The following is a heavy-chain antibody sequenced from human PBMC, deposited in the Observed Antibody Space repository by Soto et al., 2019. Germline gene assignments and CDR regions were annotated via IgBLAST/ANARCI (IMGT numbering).Heavy chain of an antibody. Sequence: QVQLQESGPGLVKPSQTLSLTCTVSGGSISSGDYYWSWIRQHPGKGLEWIGYIYYSGSTYYNPSRKSQVTMSVDTSENQFCLKLSSVTSADTAVYYCARWWSGSRQGFDPWGQGTLVTVSS. CDR1: GGSISSGDYY. V-gene: IGHV4-31*01. CDR3: ARWWSGSRQGFDP. D-gene: IGHD3-3*01. J-gene: IGHJ5*02. CDR2: IYYSGST.